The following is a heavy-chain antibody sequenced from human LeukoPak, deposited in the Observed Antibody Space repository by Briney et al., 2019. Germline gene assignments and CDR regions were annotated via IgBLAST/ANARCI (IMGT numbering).Heavy chain of an antibody. CDR2: ISWNSGSI. V-gene: IGHV3-9*01. CDR1: GFTFDDYA. CDR3: AKSGGRWQDAFDI. D-gene: IGHD5-24*01. Sequence: PGGSLRLSCAASGFTFDDYAMHWVRQAPGKGLEWVSGISWNSGSIGYADSVKGRFTISRDNAKNSLYLQMNSLRAEDTALYYCAKSGGRWQDAFDIWGQGAMVTVSS. J-gene: IGHJ3*02.